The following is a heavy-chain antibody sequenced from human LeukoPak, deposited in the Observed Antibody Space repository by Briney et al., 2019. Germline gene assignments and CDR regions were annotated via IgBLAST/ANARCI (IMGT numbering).Heavy chain of an antibody. CDR1: GFTFSNYA. CDR2: ISGSGANT. D-gene: IGHD2-15*01. J-gene: IGHJ4*02. CDR3: AKGRALEVVAAFNY. Sequence: PGGSLRLSCAASGFTFSNYAMSWVRQAPGRELEWVSTISGSGANTYYADSVKGRFTISRDNSKNTLYLQMNSLRADDTAIYYCAKGRALEVVAAFNYWGQETVVTASS. V-gene: IGHV3-23*01.